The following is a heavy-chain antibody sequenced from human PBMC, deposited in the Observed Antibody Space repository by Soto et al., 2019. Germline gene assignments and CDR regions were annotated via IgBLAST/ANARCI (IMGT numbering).Heavy chain of an antibody. CDR1: GGSISSIDYF. V-gene: IGHV4-30-4*01. J-gene: IGHJ4*02. CDR3: ARSIEMATIED. D-gene: IGHD5-12*01. CDR2: IYYSGST. Sequence: LSLTCSVSGGSISSIDYFWSWIRQPPGKGLEWIGYIYYSGSTYYNPSLKSRVTISVDTSKNQFSLKLSSVTAADTAVYYCARSIEMATIEDWGQGTLVTVSS.